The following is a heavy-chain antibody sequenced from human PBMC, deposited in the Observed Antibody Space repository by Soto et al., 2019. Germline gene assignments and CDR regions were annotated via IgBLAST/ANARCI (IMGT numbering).Heavy chain of an antibody. J-gene: IGHJ4*02. D-gene: IGHD3-22*01. CDR1: GGSISSGDYY. CDR3: ARDRYYYDSSGYFLAPYFDY. V-gene: IGHV4-30-4*01. CDR2: IYYSGST. Sequence: PSETLSLTCTVSGGSISSGDYYWSWIRQPPGKGLEWIGYIYYSGSTYYNPSLKSRVTISVDTSKNQFFLKLSSVTAADTAVYYCARDRYYYDSSGYFLAPYFDYWGQGTLVTVSS.